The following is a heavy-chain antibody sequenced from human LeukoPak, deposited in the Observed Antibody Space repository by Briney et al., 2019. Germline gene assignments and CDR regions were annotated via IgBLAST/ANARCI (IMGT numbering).Heavy chain of an antibody. CDR2: VYYSGST. CDR1: GGSISSYY. D-gene: IGHD1-26*01. J-gene: IGHJ4*02. CDR3: ARGPGSGTYWAFDY. V-gene: IGHV4-59*01. Sequence: PSETRSLTCTVSGGSISSYYWSWIRQPPGKGLEWIGYVYYSGSTSYNPSFKSRVTISVDTSKNQFSLKLSSVTAADAAVYYCARGPGSGTYWAFDYWGQGTLVTVSS.